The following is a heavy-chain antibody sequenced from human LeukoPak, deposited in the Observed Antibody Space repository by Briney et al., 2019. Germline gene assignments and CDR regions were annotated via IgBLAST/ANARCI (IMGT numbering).Heavy chain of an antibody. CDR1: GGTFSSYA. D-gene: IGHD1-1*01. CDR2: IIPILGIA. Sequence: GASVKVSCKASGGTFSSYAISWVRQAPGQGLEWMGRIIPILGIANYAQKFQGRVTITADKSTSTAYMELSSLRSEDTAVYYCARGRRTGTTGDAFDIWGQGTMVTVSS. J-gene: IGHJ3*02. V-gene: IGHV1-69*04. CDR3: ARGRRTGTTGDAFDI.